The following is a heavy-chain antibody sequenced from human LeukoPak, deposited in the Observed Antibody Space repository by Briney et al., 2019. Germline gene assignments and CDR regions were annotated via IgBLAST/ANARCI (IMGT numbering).Heavy chain of an antibody. CDR3: ARDDRLQIDY. D-gene: IGHD4-11*01. CDR2: IYYSGST. J-gene: IGHJ4*02. Sequence: PSETLSLTCTVSGGPISSSSYYWGWIRQPPGKGLEWIGSIYYSGSTYYNPSLKSRVTISVDTSKNQFSLKLSSVTAADTAVYYCARDDRLQIDYWGQGTLVTVSS. V-gene: IGHV4-39*07. CDR1: GGPISSSSYY.